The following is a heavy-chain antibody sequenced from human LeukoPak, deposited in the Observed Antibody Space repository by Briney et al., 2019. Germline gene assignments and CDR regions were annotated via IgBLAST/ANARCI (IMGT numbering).Heavy chain of an antibody. CDR2: INPNSGGT. CDR3: ARVKYSSSWYRNDTWGY. Sequence: ASVKVSCKASGYTFTGYYMHWVRQAPGQGLEWMRRINPNSGGTNYAQKFQGRVTMTRDTSISTAYMELSRLRSDDTAVYYCARVKYSSSWYRNDTWGYWGQGTLVTVSS. V-gene: IGHV1-2*06. J-gene: IGHJ4*02. D-gene: IGHD6-13*01. CDR1: GYTFTGYY.